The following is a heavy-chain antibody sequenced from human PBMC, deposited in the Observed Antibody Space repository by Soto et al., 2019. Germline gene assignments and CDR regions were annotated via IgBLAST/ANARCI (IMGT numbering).Heavy chain of an antibody. CDR2: IFSNDEK. CDR1: GFSLSNARMG. V-gene: IGHV2-26*01. CDR3: ARSPSNSYSSSWYYFDY. D-gene: IGHD6-13*01. J-gene: IGHJ4*02. Sequence: SGPTLVNPTETLTLTCTVSGFSLSNARMGVSWIRQPPGKALEWLAHIFSNDEKSYSTSLKSRLTISKDTSKSQVVLTMTNMDPVDTATYYCARSPSNSYSSSWYYFDYWGQGTLVTVSS.